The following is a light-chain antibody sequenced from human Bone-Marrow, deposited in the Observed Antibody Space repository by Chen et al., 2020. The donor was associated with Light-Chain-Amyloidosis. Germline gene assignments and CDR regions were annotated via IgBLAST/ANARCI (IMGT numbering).Light chain of an antibody. CDR3: SSFTRNNALV. CDR2: DVT. CDR1: SSDVGGYNY. J-gene: IGLJ2*01. Sequence: QSALTQPASVSGSPRQSLTISSTGTSSDVGGYNYVSWYQQHPGKAPKLIIYDVTYRPSGVSNRFSGSKSGNTASLTISGLQAEDEADYYCSSFTRNNALVFGGGTKLTVL. V-gene: IGLV2-14*03.